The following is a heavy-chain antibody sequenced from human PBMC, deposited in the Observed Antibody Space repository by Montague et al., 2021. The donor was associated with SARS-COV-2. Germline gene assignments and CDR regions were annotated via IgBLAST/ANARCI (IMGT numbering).Heavy chain of an antibody. CDR1: GFTFSSYG. J-gene: IGHJ4*02. CDR3: AREFAPGLGFDY. Sequence: SLRLSCAASGFTFSSYGMHWVRQAPGKGLEWVAVIWYDGSNKYYADSVKGRFTISRDNSKNTLYLQMNSLRAEDTAVYYCAREFAPGLGFDYWGQGTLVTVSS. V-gene: IGHV3-33*01. D-gene: IGHD3-10*01. CDR2: IWYDGSNK.